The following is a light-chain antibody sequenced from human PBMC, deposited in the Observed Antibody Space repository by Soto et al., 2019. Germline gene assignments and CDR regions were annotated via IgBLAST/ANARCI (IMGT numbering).Light chain of an antibody. Sequence: DIKMTQSPSTLSASPGDRVIITCRASQSINKWLAWYQQRPGEAPKLLIYQASHLQSGVPSRFSGSGSETEFTLTISSLQPDDFAIYYCQQYSHYPWTFGQGTKVEIK. CDR2: QAS. CDR3: QQYSHYPWT. CDR1: QSINKW. J-gene: IGKJ1*01. V-gene: IGKV1-5*03.